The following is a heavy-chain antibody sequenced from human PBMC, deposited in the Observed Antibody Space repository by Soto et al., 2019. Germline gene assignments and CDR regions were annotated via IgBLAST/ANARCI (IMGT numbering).Heavy chain of an antibody. Sequence: SETLSLTXAVSGDSMSSSDYYWGWIRQPPGKGLEWIGSIYYSGSTYYNPSLQSRVAISVDTSKNQFSLKLKSVTAADTAIYYCARRTVNIRTFYSGLKTHCFDYWGQGAPVTVSS. CDR3: ARRTVNIRTFYSGLKTHCFDY. CDR1: GDSMSSSDYY. V-gene: IGHV4-39*01. D-gene: IGHD6-19*01. J-gene: IGHJ4*02. CDR2: IYYSGST.